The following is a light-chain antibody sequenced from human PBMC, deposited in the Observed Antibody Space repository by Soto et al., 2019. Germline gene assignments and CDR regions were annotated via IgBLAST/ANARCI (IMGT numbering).Light chain of an antibody. V-gene: IGLV2-14*03. Sequence: QSVLTQPRSVSGSPGQSVTVSCIGTSSDVGDYNSVSWYQQHPGKAPKLMIYDVSKRPSGVSNRFSGSKSGNTASLTISGLQAEDEADYYCTSYTSSSTYVFGTGTKVTVL. J-gene: IGLJ1*01. CDR1: SSDVGDYNS. CDR2: DVS. CDR3: TSYTSSSTYV.